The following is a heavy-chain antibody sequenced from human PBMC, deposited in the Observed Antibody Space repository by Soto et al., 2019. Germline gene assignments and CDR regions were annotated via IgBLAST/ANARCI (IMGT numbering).Heavy chain of an antibody. Sequence: ASVKVSCKASGYSFTGYCMHWVRQAPGQGLEWMGWISAYNGNTNYAQKLQGRVTMTTDTSTSTAYMELRSLRSDDTAVYYCARDLSHGAVDYWGQGTLVTVS. V-gene: IGHV1-18*04. CDR2: ISAYNGNT. CDR3: ARDLSHGAVDY. D-gene: IGHD3-16*01. CDR1: GYSFTGYC. J-gene: IGHJ4*02.